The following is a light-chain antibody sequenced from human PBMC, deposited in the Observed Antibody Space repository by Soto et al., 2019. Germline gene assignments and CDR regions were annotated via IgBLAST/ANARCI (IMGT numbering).Light chain of an antibody. V-gene: IGLV2-14*01. CDR2: DVT. J-gene: IGLJ1*01. Sequence: QSVLTQPASVSGSPGQSITISCTGTSSDFGGYDFVSWHQQRPGKAPKLMIYDVTNRPSGVSNRFSGSKSGNTASLTISGLQAEDEADYYCCSFTSSDTHAFGPGTKVTVL. CDR1: SSDFGGYDF. CDR3: CSFTSSDTHA.